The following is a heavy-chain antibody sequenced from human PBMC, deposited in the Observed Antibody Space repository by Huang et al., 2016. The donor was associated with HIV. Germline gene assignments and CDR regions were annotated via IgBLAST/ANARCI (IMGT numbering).Heavy chain of an antibody. CDR1: GFIFNDFA. D-gene: IGHD4-17*01. J-gene: IGHJ6*03. V-gene: IGHV3-49*03. CDR2: VRRKALVGAS. Sequence: QLVESGGDSVQSGRSLRLSCRGSGFIFNDFAINWFRQSPGKGLEWSGFVRRKALVGASKSAPSVKDRFTVSRDEVKNGAFLQMDNLQVDDTAIYYCSPSGDDYFYFYMDVWGNGTTVIVS. CDR3: SPSGDDYFYFYMDV.